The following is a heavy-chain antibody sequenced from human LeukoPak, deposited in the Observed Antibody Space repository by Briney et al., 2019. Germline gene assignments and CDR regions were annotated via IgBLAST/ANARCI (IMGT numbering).Heavy chain of an antibody. J-gene: IGHJ4*02. V-gene: IGHV1-46*01. CDR3: ARDQEAFDY. CDR2: IYPRDGST. Sequence: ASVTVSCKASGYSFTSNYIHWVRQAPGQGLEWMGMIYPRDGSTSYAQEFQGRVTVTRDTSTSTVHMELSGLRSEDTAVYYCARDQEAFDYWGQGTLVTVSS. CDR1: GYSFTSNY.